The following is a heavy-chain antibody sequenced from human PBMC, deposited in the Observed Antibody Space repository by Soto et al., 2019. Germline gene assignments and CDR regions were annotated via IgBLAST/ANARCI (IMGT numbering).Heavy chain of an antibody. CDR3: VRVRARGCTLHF. CDR2: INVGNGDT. J-gene: IGHJ4*02. D-gene: IGHD6-25*01. Sequence: GASVKVSCKTSGYTFTAFAVHWVRQASGQRLEWMGWINVGNGDTKSSQNLQGRVTITRDTSASTVYMELSSLRSEDTAVYYCVRVRARGCTLHFWGQATLVTFPS. CDR1: GYTFTAFA. V-gene: IGHV1-3*01.